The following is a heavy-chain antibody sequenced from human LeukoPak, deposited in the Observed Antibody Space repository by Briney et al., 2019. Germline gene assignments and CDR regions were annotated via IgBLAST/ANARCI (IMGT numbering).Heavy chain of an antibody. CDR3: GPNFWSGYEGY. J-gene: IGHJ4*02. V-gene: IGHV3-48*01. Sequence: GGSLRLSCAASGFAVSSNHMNWVRQAPGKGLEWISYISTGGSNIYYADAVKGRFTISRDNAKNSLFLQMNSLRAEDTAVYYCGPNFWSGYEGYWGQGTLVTVSS. D-gene: IGHD3-3*01. CDR1: GFAVSSNH. CDR2: ISTGGSNI.